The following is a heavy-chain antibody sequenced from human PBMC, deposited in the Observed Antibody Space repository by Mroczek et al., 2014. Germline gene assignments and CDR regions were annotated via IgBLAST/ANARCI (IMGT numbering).Heavy chain of an antibody. CDR1: GFTFSDYY. Sequence: QVQLVESGGGLVKPGGSLRLSCAASGFTFSDYYMSWIRQAPGKGLEWVSYISSSSSTIYYADSVKGRFTISRDNAKNSLYLQMNSLRAEDTAVYYCAREEKGYCTNGVCWDYYYYGMDVWGQGTTVTVSS. V-gene: IGHV3-11*01. CDR3: AREEKGYCTNGVCWDYYYYGMDV. J-gene: IGHJ6*02. D-gene: IGHD2-8*01. CDR2: ISSSSSTI.